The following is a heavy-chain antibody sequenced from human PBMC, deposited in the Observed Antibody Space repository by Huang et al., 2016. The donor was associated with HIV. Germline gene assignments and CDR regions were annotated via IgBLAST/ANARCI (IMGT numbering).Heavy chain of an antibody. CDR1: GFTFNIYA. J-gene: IGHJ4*02. Sequence: EVRLLESGGRLVQSGESLRLSCAASGFTFNIYAMSWVRQAPGKGLEGGAGISASGDTKNYPDSVKGRFTISRDNSRSILYLQRSSLGVEATAMYYCAKPYSGSSNQVFDYWGQGTMVTVSS. CDR2: ISASGDTK. V-gene: IGHV3-23*01. D-gene: IGHD1-26*01. CDR3: AKPYSGSSNQVFDY.